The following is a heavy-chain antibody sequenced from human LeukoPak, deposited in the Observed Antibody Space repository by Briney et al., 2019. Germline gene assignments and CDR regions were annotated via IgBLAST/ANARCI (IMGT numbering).Heavy chain of an antibody. V-gene: IGHV1-2*02. CDR3: ARDLGDILTAYLNWFDP. J-gene: IGHJ5*02. D-gene: IGHD3-9*01. CDR1: GYTFTGYY. CDR2: INPNTGGT. Sequence: ASVKVSCKASGYTFTGYYMHWVRQAPGQGLEWMGWINPNTGGTNYAQKFQGRVTMTRDTSISTAYMELSRLRSDDTAVYYCARDLGDILTAYLNWFDPWGQGTLVTVSS.